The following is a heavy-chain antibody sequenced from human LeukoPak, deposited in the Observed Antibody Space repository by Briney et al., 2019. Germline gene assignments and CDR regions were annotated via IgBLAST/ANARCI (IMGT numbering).Heavy chain of an antibody. CDR1: GGSISSSSYY. CDR2: IYYSGST. D-gene: IGHD6-6*01. CDR3: ARWRIAARVFDY. J-gene: IGHJ4*02. V-gene: IGHV4-39*01. Sequence: SETLSLTCTVSGGSISSSSYYWGWIRQPPGKGLEWIGSIYYSGSTHYNPSLKSRVTISVDTSKNQFSLKLSSVTAADTAVYYCARWRIAARVFDYWGQGTLVTVSS.